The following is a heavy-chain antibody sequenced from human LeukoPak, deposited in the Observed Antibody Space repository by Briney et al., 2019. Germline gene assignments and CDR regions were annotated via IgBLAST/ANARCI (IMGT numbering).Heavy chain of an antibody. D-gene: IGHD3-22*01. CDR2: IYYSGST. CDR1: GGSFSGYY. V-gene: IGHV4-59*01. CDR3: ARTNYYDSSGYYFRVSEGYYFDY. Sequence: SETLSLTCAVYGGSFSGYYWSWIRQPPGKGLEWIGYIYYSGSTNYNPSLKSRVTISVDTSKNQFSLKLSSVTAADTAVYYCARTNYYDSSGYYFRVSEGYYFDYWGQGTLVTVSS. J-gene: IGHJ4*02.